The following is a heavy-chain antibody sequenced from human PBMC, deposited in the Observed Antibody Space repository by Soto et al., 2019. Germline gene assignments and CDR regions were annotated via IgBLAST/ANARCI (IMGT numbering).Heavy chain of an antibody. D-gene: IGHD1-26*01. CDR2: VYYTGGT. V-gene: IGHV4-59*08. CDR3: VRQGIDYLHGLVDV. J-gene: IGHJ6*02. CDR1: SGPSSSHN. Sequence: QVHVQQSGPGLVKPSETLSLSCTVSSGPSSSHNWGWIRQPPGRGLEWIGYVYYTGGTSYNPSLQSRLTISADTSTNHISLTLSSVTAADPAVYYCVRQGIDYLHGLVDVWGQGTTVSVSS.